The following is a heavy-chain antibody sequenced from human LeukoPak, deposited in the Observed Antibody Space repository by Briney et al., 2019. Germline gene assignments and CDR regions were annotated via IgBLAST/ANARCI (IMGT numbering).Heavy chain of an antibody. CDR3: TTDLGTYYHGSQRLIPIDY. D-gene: IGHD3-10*01. Sequence: PGGSLRLTCVDSGFTFTNAWMSWVRQAPGKGLEWIGRIKSKTDGETTNYAEPVRGRFTISRDDSKSAVYLQMNSLKIEDTAVYYCTTDLGTYYHGSQRLIPIDYWGQGTLVTVSS. CDR1: GFTFTNAW. V-gene: IGHV3-15*01. CDR2: IKSKTDGETT. J-gene: IGHJ4*02.